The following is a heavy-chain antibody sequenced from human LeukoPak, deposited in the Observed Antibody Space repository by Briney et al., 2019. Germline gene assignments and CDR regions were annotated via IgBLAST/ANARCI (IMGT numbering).Heavy chain of an antibody. V-gene: IGHV3-23*01. CDR3: AKPARTDYTDY. CDR2: ISGSGGST. D-gene: IGHD1-14*01. J-gene: IGHJ4*02. CDR1: GFTFSSYA. Sequence: GGSLRLSCAASGFTFSSYAMSWVRQAPGKGLEWVSAISGSGGSTYYPDSVRGRFTISRDNPKNTLYLQMNSMRAEDPAVYYCAKPARTDYTDYWGQGTLVTVSP.